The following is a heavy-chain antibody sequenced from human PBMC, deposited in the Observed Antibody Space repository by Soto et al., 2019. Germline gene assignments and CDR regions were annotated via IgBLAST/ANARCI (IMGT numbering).Heavy chain of an antibody. CDR2: VYTDGST. Sequence: EVQLVETGGDLIQLGGSLRLSCAASGFTVSSDYMTWVRQAPGKGLEWVSSVYTDGSTYYADAVKVRFTISRDNYKNTLYLHMNNLRVEDTAVYYCARDHFYGSASSNNLYSYYYGMDVWGQGTTVTVSS. J-gene: IGHJ6*02. CDR1: GFTVSSDY. D-gene: IGHD3-10*01. CDR3: ARDHFYGSASSNNLYSYYYGMDV. V-gene: IGHV3-53*02.